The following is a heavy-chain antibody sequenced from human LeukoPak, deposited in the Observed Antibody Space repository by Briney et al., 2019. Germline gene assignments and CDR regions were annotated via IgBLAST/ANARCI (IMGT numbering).Heavy chain of an antibody. CDR1: GFTFSSYW. J-gene: IGHJ4*02. Sequence: GGSLRLSCAASGFTFSSYWMSWVRQAPGKGLEWVANIKQDGSEKYYVDSVKGRFTISRDNAKNSLYLQMNSLRAEDTAVYYCARVSTYYYDSSGYYSLYYFDYWGQGTLVTVSS. V-gene: IGHV3-7*01. D-gene: IGHD3-22*01. CDR3: ARVSTYYYDSSGYYSLYYFDY. CDR2: IKQDGSEK.